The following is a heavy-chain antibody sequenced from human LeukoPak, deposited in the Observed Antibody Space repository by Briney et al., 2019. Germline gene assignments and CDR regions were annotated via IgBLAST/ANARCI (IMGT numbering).Heavy chain of an antibody. V-gene: IGHV1-18*01. D-gene: IGHD6-13*01. CDR1: GYTFTSYG. CDR2: ISAYNGNT. Sequence: ASVKVSCKASGYTFTSYGISWVRQAPGPGLEWMGWISAYNGNTNYAQKLQGGVTMTTDTSTSTAYMGLRSLRSDDTAVYYCARDFSGAAAGTVGVDYWGQGTLVTVSS. J-gene: IGHJ4*02. CDR3: ARDFSGAAAGTVGVDY.